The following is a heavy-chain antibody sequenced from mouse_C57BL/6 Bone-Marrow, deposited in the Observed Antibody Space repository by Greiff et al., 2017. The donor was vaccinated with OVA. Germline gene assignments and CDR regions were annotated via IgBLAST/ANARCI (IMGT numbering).Heavy chain of an antibody. CDR1: GYAFSSYW. D-gene: IGHD1-1*01. Sequence: QVQLQQSGAELVKPGASVKISCKASGYAFSSYWMNWVKQRPGKGLEWIGQIYPGDGDTNYNGKFKGKATLTADKSSSTAYMQLSSLTSEDSAVYFCARNYGSSYYFDVWGTGTTVTVSS. J-gene: IGHJ1*03. V-gene: IGHV1-80*01. CDR3: ARNYGSSYYFDV. CDR2: IYPGDGDT.